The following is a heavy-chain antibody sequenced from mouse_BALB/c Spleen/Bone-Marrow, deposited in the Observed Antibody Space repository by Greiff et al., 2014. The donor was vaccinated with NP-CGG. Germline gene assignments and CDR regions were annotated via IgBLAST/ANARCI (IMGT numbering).Heavy chain of an antibody. CDR3: AREVLRDYFDY. J-gene: IGHJ2*01. CDR2: ISSGGSST. D-gene: IGHD1-1*01. V-gene: IGHV5-12-1*01. Sequence: EVQRVESGGGLVKPGGSLKLSCAASGFAFSSYDMSWVRQTPEKRLEWVAYISSGGSSTYYPDTVKGRFTISRDNAKNTLYLQMSSLKSEDTTMYYCAREVLRDYFDYWGQGTTLTVSS. CDR1: GFAFSSYD.